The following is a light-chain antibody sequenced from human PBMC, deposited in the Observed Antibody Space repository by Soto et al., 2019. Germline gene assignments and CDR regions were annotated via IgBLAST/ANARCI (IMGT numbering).Light chain of an antibody. V-gene: IGLV1-51*02. CDR2: ENN. Sequence: QSVLTQPPSVSAAPGQTVTISCSGSSSNIGNNYVSWYQQLPGTAPKLLIYENNKRPSGIPDRFSGSKSGTSATLGITGLQTGDEADYYCGTWDSSLSAYVXGTGTKLTVL. J-gene: IGLJ1*01. CDR3: GTWDSSLSAYV. CDR1: SSNIGNNY.